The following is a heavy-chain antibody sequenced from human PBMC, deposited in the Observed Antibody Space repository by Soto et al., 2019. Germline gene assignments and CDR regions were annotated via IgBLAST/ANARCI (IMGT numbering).Heavy chain of an antibody. V-gene: IGHV4-30-2*01. CDR3: ARGDKDNDYYFDH. D-gene: IGHD3-16*01. J-gene: IGHJ4*02. CDR2: IYNSGGS. CDR1: GASISSGDYA. Sequence: SETLSLTCVVSGASISSGDYAWNWVRQPPGKGLEWLGYIYNSGGSYYNPSLKSRVSISLDRSKNHFSLRLDSVTAADTALYFCARGDKDNDYYFDHWGQGTLVTVSS.